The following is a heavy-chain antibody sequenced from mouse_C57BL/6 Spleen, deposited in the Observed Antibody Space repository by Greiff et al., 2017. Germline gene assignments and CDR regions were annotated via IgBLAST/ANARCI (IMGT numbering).Heavy chain of an antibody. CDR3: ATMDD. Sequence: VQLQQPGAELVKPGASVKLSCKASGYTFTSYWMPWVKQRPGQGLEWIGEIDPSDSYTNYNQKFKGKATLTVDTSSSTAYMQLSSRTSEDSAVYYCATMDDWGQGTSVTVSS. CDR1: GYTFTSYW. J-gene: IGHJ4*01. CDR2: IDPSDSYT. V-gene: IGHV1-50*01.